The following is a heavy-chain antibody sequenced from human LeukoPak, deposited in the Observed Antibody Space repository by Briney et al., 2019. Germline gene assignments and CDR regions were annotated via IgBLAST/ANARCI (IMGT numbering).Heavy chain of an antibody. V-gene: IGHV4-31*03. CDR2: IYYSGST. Sequence: PSETLSLTCTVSGGSISSGGYYWSWIRQHPGKGLEWIGYIYYSGSTYYNPSLKSRVTISVDTSKNQFSLKLSSATAADAAVYYCARAGIAAHYYGMDVWGQGTTVTVSS. CDR1: GGSISSGGYY. D-gene: IGHD6-13*01. CDR3: ARAGIAAHYYGMDV. J-gene: IGHJ6*02.